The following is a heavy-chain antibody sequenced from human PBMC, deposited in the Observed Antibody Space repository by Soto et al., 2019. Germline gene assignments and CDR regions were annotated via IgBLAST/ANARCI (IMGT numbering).Heavy chain of an antibody. CDR1: GGSISSDYY. D-gene: IGHD3-16*01. J-gene: IGHJ3*01. V-gene: IGHV4-30-4*01. Sequence: PSETLSLTCTVSGGSISSDYYWSWIRQPPGKGLEWIGYINYSGSTHYNPSLKSRVTISVDTSKNQFSLKLSSMTAADTAVYYCAIASAITHETLAWGQGTMVTVSS. CDR3: AIASAITHETLA. CDR2: INYSGST.